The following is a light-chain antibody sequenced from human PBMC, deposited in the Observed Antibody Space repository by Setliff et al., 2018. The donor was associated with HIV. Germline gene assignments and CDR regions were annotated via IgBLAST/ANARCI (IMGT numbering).Light chain of an antibody. J-gene: IGLJ1*01. CDR1: SSDVGGYNY. V-gene: IGLV2-14*01. CDR2: DVS. CDR3: SSYTSSSTRDV. Sequence: QSALTQPPSVPGSPGQSVTISCTGTSSDVGGYNYVSWYQQHPGKAPKLMIYDVSKRPSGVSNRFSGSKSGNTASLTISGLQAEDEADYYCSSYTSSSTRDVFGTGTKVTVL.